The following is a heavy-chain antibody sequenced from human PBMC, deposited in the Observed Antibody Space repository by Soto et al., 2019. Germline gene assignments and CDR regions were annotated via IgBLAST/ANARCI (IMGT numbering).Heavy chain of an antibody. V-gene: IGHV3-23*01. CDR3: AKVQYCSSTSSHHDLGHDAFDI. J-gene: IGHJ3*02. Sequence: EVQLLESGGGLVQPGGSLRLSCAASGFTFSSYAMIWVRQAPGKGLEWVSAISGSGGSTYYADSVKGRFTISRDNSKNTLYLQMNSLRAKDTAVYYCAKVQYCSSTSSHHDLGHDAFDIWGQGTMVTVSS. D-gene: IGHD2-2*01. CDR1: GFTFSSYA. CDR2: ISGSGGST.